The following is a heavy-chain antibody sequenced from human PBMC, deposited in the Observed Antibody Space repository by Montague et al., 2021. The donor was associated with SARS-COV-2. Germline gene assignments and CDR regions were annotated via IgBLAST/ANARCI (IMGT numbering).Heavy chain of an antibody. CDR1: GFTVSSNY. J-gene: IGHJ6*02. Sequence: SLRLSCAASGFTVSSNYMSWVRQAPGKGLEWVSVIYSGGSTYYADSVKGRVTISRDNSKNTLYLQMNSLRAEDTAVYYCARVYGSGSYYGVGMDVWGQGTTVTVSS. V-gene: IGHV3-66*02. CDR3: ARVYGSGSYYGVGMDV. CDR2: IYSGGST. D-gene: IGHD3-10*01.